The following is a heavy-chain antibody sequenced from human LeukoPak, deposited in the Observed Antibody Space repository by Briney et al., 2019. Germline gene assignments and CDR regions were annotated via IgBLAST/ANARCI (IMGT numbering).Heavy chain of an antibody. CDR2: IYHSGST. Sequence: PSETLSLTCAVYGGSFSGYYWSWIRQPPGKGLEWIGYIYHSGSTYYNPSLESRVTISVDRSKNQFSLKLSSVTAADTAVYYCARDGDYGDYGLWYFDLWGRGTLVTVSS. J-gene: IGHJ2*01. D-gene: IGHD4-17*01. CDR3: ARDGDYGDYGLWYFDL. CDR1: GGSFSGYY. V-gene: IGHV4-30-2*01.